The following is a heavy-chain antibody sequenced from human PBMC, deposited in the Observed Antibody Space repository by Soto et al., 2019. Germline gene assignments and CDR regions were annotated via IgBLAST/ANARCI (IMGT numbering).Heavy chain of an antibody. V-gene: IGHV4-59*11. Sequence: SETLSLTCTVYGGSISSHYWSWVRQAPGKGLEWIGHIYYRGSTTYNPSLRSRSTISVDTSNNQFSLKLNSVTTADTAVYYCARDGREASGMDVWGQGTKVTVPS. J-gene: IGHJ6*02. D-gene: IGHD1-26*01. CDR3: ARDGREASGMDV. CDR1: GGSISSHY. CDR2: IYYRGST.